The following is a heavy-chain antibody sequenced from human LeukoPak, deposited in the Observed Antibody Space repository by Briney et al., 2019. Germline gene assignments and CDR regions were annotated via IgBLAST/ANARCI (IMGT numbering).Heavy chain of an antibody. CDR3: AAFYYSAFFDY. D-gene: IGHD3-10*01. V-gene: IGHV3-11*03. CDR2: IDGTNSYT. CDR1: GFTFSDYY. J-gene: IGHJ4*02. Sequence: NSGGSLRLSCAASGFTFSDYYVTWIRQAPGKGLEWVSYIDGTNSYTNYADSVKGRFTIARDNAKNSLYLQMNSLRAEDTAVYYCAAFYYSAFFDYWGLGTLVTVSS.